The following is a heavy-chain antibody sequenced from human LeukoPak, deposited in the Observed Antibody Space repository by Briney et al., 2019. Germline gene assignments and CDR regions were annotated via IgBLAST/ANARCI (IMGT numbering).Heavy chain of an antibody. CDR2: INSDGSST. V-gene: IGHV3-74*01. CDR3: ARAALRGSWVDY. Sequence: GGSLRLSCAASGFTFSSYWMHWVRQAPGKGLVWVSRINSDGSSTSYADSVKGRFTISRDNAKNTLYLQMHSLRAEDTAVYYCARAALRGSWVDYWGQGTLVTVSS. CDR1: GFTFSSYW. D-gene: IGHD1-26*01. J-gene: IGHJ4*02.